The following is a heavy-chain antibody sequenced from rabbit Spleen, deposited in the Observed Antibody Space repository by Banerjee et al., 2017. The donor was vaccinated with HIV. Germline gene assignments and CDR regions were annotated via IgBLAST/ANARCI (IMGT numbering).Heavy chain of an antibody. Sequence: QQHLEESGGGLVQPEGSLTLTCTASGFDLSSSYYMCWVRQAPGKGLEWIGCITTGGGSTNYASWVNGRFTITRSTSLNTVTLQMTSLTAADTATYFCARNYVNAFDPWGQGTLVTVS. J-gene: IGHJ2*01. V-gene: IGHV1S43*01. CDR2: ITTGGGST. D-gene: IGHD1-1*01. CDR1: GFDLSSSYY. CDR3: ARNYVNAFDP.